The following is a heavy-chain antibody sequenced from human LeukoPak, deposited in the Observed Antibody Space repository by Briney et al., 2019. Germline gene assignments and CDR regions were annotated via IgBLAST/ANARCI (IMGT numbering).Heavy chain of an antibody. V-gene: IGHV4-39*01. D-gene: IGHD7-27*01. J-gene: IGHJ3*02. CDR3: ARQFAGAHAFDI. CDR1: GGSISSCSYY. Sequence: SETLSLTCTVSGGSISSCSYYWGWIRQPPGKGLEWIGSIYYSGSTYYNPSLKSRVTISVDTSKNQFSLKLSSVTAADTAVYYCARQFAGAHAFDIWGQGTMVTVSS. CDR2: IYYSGST.